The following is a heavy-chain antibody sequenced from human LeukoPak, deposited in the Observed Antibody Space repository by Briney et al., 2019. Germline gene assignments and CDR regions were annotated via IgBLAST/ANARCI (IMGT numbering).Heavy chain of an antibody. D-gene: IGHD3-3*01. CDR2: ISSNSSTT. J-gene: IGHJ4*02. CDR1: GFTFSSYS. Sequence: GGSLRLSCAASGFTFSSYSMNWVRQAPGKGLEWVSYISSNSSTTYYADSVKGRFTISRDNAKNSLYLQMNSLRAEDTAVYYCAGPLRDWGQGTLVTVSS. CDR3: AGPLRD. V-gene: IGHV3-48*01.